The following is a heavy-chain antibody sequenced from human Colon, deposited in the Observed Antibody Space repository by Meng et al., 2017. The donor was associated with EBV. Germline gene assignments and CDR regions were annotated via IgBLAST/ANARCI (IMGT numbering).Heavy chain of an antibody. D-gene: IGHD3-10*01. CDR1: GGSFRDYY. V-gene: IGHV4-34*01. CDR3: ARRGPSGNFSP. CDR2: IDHRGNT. Sequence: QVTLPEWGAGLLKPSETLSRSCAVYGGSFRDYYWTWIRHPPGKGLEWIGEIDHRGNTKYNPSLKSRVTISLDTSKKQFSLKVSSVTAADSAVYYCARRGPSGNFSPWSQGALVTVSS. J-gene: IGHJ5*02.